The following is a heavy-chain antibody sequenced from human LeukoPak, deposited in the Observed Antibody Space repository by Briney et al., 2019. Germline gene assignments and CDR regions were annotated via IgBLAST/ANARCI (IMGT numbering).Heavy chain of an antibody. V-gene: IGHV1-69*05. J-gene: IGHJ4*02. CDR1: GGTFSSYA. D-gene: IGHD3-3*01. Sequence: SVKVSCKASGGTFSSYAISCVRQAPGQGLEWMGGIIPIFGTANYAQKFQGRVTITTDESTSTAYMELSSLRSEDTAVYYCAREGDTIFGVAFDYWGQGTLVTVSS. CDR3: AREGDTIFGVAFDY. CDR2: IIPIFGTA.